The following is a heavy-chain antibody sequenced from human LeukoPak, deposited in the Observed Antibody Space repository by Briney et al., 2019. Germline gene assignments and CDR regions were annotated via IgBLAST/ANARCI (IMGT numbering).Heavy chain of an antibody. J-gene: IGHJ4*02. CDR2: INPDGSST. Sequence: GGSLRLSCATSGFTFSSYWMHWVRQAPGKGLVWVSRINPDGSSTSYADSVKGRFTISRDNAKNTLYLQMNSLSAEDTAVYYCARVYGSSWYDYWGQGTLVTVSS. CDR3: ARVYGSSWYDY. V-gene: IGHV3-74*01. CDR1: GFTFSSYW. D-gene: IGHD6-13*01.